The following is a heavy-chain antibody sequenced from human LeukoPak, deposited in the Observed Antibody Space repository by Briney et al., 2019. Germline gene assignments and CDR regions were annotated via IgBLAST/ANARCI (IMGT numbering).Heavy chain of an antibody. V-gene: IGHV4-4*02. CDR3: TRDLPYSSSWESLDY. J-gene: IGHJ4*02. CDR1: GGSISSSNW. Sequence: PSGTLSLTCAVSGGSISSSNWWSWVRQPPGKGLEWIGEIYHSGSTNYNPSLKSRVTISVDKSKNQFSLKLSSVTAADTAVYYCTRDLPYSSSWESLDYWGQGTLVTVSS. D-gene: IGHD6-13*01. CDR2: IYHSGST.